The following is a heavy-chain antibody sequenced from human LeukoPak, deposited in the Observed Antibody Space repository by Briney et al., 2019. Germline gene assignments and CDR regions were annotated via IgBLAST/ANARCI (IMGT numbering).Heavy chain of an antibody. V-gene: IGHV3-74*01. D-gene: IGHD3-10*01. J-gene: IGHJ4*02. CDR1: GFTFIRYW. CDR3: ASGSGLWFPDD. Sequence: PGGSLRLSCAASGFTFIRYWRHSVRQAPGKGLVWVSRINEDVRSTSYADSVKGRFTISRDNAKNRLYVQMNSLRAEDTAVYYCASGSGLWFPDDWGQGTLVTVCS. CDR2: INEDVRST.